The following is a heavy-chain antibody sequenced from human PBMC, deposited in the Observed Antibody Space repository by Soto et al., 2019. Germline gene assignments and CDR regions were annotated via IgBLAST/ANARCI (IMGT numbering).Heavy chain of an antibody. Sequence: SETLSLTCTVSGGSISSYYWSWIRQPPGKGLEWIGYIYYSGSTNYNPSLKSRVTISVDTSKNQFSLKLSSVTAADTAVYYCARLRHHCSSTSCKDYWGQGNLVTVAS. D-gene: IGHD2-2*01. CDR1: GGSISSYY. J-gene: IGHJ4*02. V-gene: IGHV4-59*01. CDR3: ARLRHHCSSTSCKDY. CDR2: IYYSGST.